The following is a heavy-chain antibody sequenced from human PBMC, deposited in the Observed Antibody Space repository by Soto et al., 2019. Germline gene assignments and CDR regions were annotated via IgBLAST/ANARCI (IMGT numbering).Heavy chain of an antibody. J-gene: IGHJ6*03. V-gene: IGHV3-23*01. CDR1: GFTFSSYS. CDR2: ISGSGGST. Sequence: EGSLILSWAASGFTFSSYSMSWVRQAPGRGLEWVSAISGSGGSTYYADSVKGRFTISRDNSKNTLYLQMNSLRAEDTAVYYCAKDEGTIFGVVIIPYYYMDVWGKGTTVTVSS. D-gene: IGHD3-3*01. CDR3: AKDEGTIFGVVIIPYYYMDV.